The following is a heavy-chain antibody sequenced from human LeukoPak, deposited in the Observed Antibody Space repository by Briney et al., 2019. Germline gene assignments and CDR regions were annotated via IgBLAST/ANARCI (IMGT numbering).Heavy chain of an antibody. CDR2: IYHGGST. CDR3: ARAAVSGGDCCSFDY. CDR1: GGSISRGDYY. V-gene: IGHV4-31*03. J-gene: IGHJ4*02. D-gene: IGHD2-21*02. Sequence: PSETLSLTCTVSGGSISRGDYYWTWVRQHPGKGLEWIGYIYHGGSTYYTPSLKSRLTISVDTSKNQFSLNLTAVPAADTAVYFCARAAVSGGDCCSFDYWGQGTLVTVSS.